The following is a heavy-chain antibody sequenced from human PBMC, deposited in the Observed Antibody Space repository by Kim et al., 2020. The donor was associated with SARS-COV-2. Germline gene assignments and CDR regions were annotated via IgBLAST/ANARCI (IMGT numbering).Heavy chain of an antibody. CDR3: ARVDYSDSSGYYA. V-gene: IGHV3-7*01. J-gene: IGHJ5*02. CDR2: IKQDGSEK. CDR1: GFIFNKYW. Sequence: GGSLRLSCAASGFIFNKYWMSWVRQAPGKGLEWVANIKQDGSEKYYVDSVKGRFPIARDNAKNSLFLQMNSLRAEDTAVYYCARVDYSDSSGYYAWGQGTRVTVSS. D-gene: IGHD3-22*01.